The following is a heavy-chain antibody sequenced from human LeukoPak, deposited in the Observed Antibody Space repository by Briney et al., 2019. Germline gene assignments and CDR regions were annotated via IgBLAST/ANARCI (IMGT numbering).Heavy chain of an antibody. Sequence: PGGSLRLSRAASGFTFSSYSMNWVRQAPGKGLEWVSSISSSSSYIYYADSVKGRFTISRDNAKNSLYLQMNSLRAEDTAVYYCARVAGTSSEPLPDYWGQGTLVTVSS. CDR2: ISSSSSYI. J-gene: IGHJ4*02. CDR1: GFTFSSYS. D-gene: IGHD6-19*01. CDR3: ARVAGTSSEPLPDY. V-gene: IGHV3-21*01.